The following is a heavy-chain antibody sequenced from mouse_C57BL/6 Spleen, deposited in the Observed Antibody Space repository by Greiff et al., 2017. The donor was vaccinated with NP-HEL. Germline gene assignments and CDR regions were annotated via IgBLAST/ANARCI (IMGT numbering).Heavy chain of an antibody. CDR3: ARFPYDYDPYAMDY. CDR1: GYTFTSYW. J-gene: IGHJ4*01. D-gene: IGHD2-4*01. CDR2: IYPGSGST. Sequence: VQLQQSGAELVKPGASVKMSCKASGYTFTSYWITWVKQRPGQGLEWIGDIYPGSGSTNYNEKFKSKATLTVDTSSSTAYMQLSSLTSEDSAVYYCARFPYDYDPYAMDYWGQGTSVTVSS. V-gene: IGHV1-55*01.